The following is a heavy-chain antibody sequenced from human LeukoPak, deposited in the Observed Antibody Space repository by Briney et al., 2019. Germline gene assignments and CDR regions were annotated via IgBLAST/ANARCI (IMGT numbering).Heavy chain of an antibody. CDR1: GFTFSSYG. V-gene: IGHV4-4*07. J-gene: IGHJ6*03. CDR3: ARAPRGQQWLVYYYYYMDV. CDR2: IYTSGST. Sequence: PGGSLRLSCAASGFTFSSYGMHWIRQPAGKGLEWIGRIYTSGSTNYNPSLKSRVTISVDTSKNQFSLKLSSVTAADTAVYYCARAPRGQQWLVYYYYYMDVWGKGTTVTVSS. D-gene: IGHD6-19*01.